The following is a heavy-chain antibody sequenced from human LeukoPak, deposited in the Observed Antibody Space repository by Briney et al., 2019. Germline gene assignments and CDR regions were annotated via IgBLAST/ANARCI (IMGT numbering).Heavy chain of an antibody. V-gene: IGHV4-31*03. CDR3: ATRPPGAQRFFPYFDF. J-gene: IGHJ4*02. CDR2: ISNTGNT. CDR1: GVSISSGGSY. Sequence: PSETLSLTCSVSGVSISSGGSYWNWIRQHPGKVLEWIRSISNTGNTYFNPSLRGRPTISVDTCKNEFSLKLRSVAAADTAVYFCATRPPGAQRFFPYFDFWGQGILVTVSS. D-gene: IGHD3-3*01.